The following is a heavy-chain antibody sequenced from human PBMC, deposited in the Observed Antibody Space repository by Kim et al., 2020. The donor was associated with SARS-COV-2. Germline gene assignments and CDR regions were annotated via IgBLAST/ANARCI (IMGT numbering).Heavy chain of an antibody. CDR3: AVAGNLGYCSSTSCYQHDAFDI. CDR2: IYTSGST. CDR1: GGSISSYY. V-gene: IGHV4-4*07. J-gene: IGHJ3*02. D-gene: IGHD2-2*01. Sequence: SETLSLTCTVSGGSISSYYWRWIRQPAGKGLEWIGRIYTSGSTNYNPSLKSRVTMSVDTSKNQFSLKLSSVTAADTAVYYCAVAGNLGYCSSTSCYQHDAFDIWGQGTMVTVSS.